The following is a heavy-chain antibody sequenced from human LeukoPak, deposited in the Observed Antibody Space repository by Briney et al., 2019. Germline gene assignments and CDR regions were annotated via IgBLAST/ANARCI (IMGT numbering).Heavy chain of an antibody. CDR2: ISSSSSTI. J-gene: IGHJ3*02. CDR1: GFTFSSYS. Sequence: GGSLRLSCAASGFTFSSYSMNWVRQAPGKGLEWVSYISSSSSTIYYADSVTGRFTISRDNAKNSLYLQMNSLRAEDTAVYYCARDKNQQQLVHAFDIWGQGTMVTVSS. V-gene: IGHV3-48*01. D-gene: IGHD6-13*01. CDR3: ARDKNQQQLVHAFDI.